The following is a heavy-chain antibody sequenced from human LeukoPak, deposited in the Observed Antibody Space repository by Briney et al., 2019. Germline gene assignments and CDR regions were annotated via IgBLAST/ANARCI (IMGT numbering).Heavy chain of an antibody. CDR1: GFSFSDYY. Sequence: GGSLRLSCAASGFSFSDYYMSWIRQAPGKGLEWVSSISYSYTTIYYADSVKGRFTISRDNTKNSLYLQMNSLRAEDTAVYFCASDKDSFDFWGQGTMVTVSS. J-gene: IGHJ3*01. CDR3: ASDKDSFDF. V-gene: IGHV3-11*04. CDR2: ISYSYTTI.